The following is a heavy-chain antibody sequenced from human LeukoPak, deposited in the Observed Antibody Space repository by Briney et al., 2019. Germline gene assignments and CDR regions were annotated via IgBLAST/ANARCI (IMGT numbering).Heavy chain of an antibody. CDR2: VYISGST. Sequence: SETLSLTCSVSGDSISRSYWNWIRQPAGKGLEWLGRVYISGSTNYNPSLKSRLTISVDKSKNQFSLKLSSVTAADTAVYYCARGNWFVPWGQRSLVSVSS. J-gene: IGHJ5*02. CDR3: ARGNWFVP. CDR1: GDSISRSY. V-gene: IGHV4-4*07.